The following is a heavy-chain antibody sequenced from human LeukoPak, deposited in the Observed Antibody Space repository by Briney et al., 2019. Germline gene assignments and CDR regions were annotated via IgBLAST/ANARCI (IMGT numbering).Heavy chain of an antibody. CDR3: ARLVYYDSNGYFQYYFDY. D-gene: IGHD3-22*01. J-gene: IGHJ4*02. Sequence: SGGSLILSCAASGFTVSSNYMNWVRQAPGKGLEWVSILYAGGSTYYADSVKGRFTISRDNSKNTLYLQMNDLRAEDTAVYYCARLVYYDSNGYFQYYFDYWGQGTLLTVSS. CDR1: GFTVSSNY. CDR2: LYAGGST. V-gene: IGHV3-53*01.